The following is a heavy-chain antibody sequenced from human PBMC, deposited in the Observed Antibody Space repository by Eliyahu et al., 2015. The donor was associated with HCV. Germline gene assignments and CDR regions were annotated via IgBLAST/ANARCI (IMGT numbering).Heavy chain of an antibody. D-gene: IGHD6-13*01. CDR3: ASAAGTSDFDN. Sequence: QLQLQESGPGLVKPSETLSLTYTVXGVSIRTRSYYWGWFRQPPGKGLEWIATISYSGTTYYNPSLKSRATLSIDTSKNQFSLNLSSVTAAETAVYYCASAAGTSDFDNWGQGTLVTVSS. CDR2: ISYSGTT. CDR1: GVSIRTRSYY. J-gene: IGHJ4*02. V-gene: IGHV4-39*01.